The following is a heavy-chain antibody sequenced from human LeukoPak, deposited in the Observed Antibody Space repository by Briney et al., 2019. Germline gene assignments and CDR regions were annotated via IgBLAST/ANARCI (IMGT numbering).Heavy chain of an antibody. CDR1: GFTFSNYA. Sequence: GGSLRLSCAASGFTFSNYAMSWVRLAPGKGLEWVSAISGSGNGTFYADSVKGRFTISRDNAKNSLYLQMNSLRAEDMALYYCAKVLEYSSSSGAFDIWGQGTMVTVSS. D-gene: IGHD6-6*01. CDR2: ISGSGNGT. V-gene: IGHV3-23*01. J-gene: IGHJ3*02. CDR3: AKVLEYSSSSGAFDI.